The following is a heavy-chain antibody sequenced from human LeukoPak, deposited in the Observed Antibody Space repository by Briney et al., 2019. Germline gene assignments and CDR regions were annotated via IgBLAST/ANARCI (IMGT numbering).Heavy chain of an antibody. J-gene: IGHJ4*02. Sequence: PSETLSLTCAVSGGSFSGSYWNWIRKPPGKGLEWIGEINHSGNTNYNPSPKSRVTISVDTSKNQFSLTLASVTAADTAVYFCATFVTTGNLLFDYWGQGALVTVSS. V-gene: IGHV4-34*01. D-gene: IGHD1-1*01. CDR3: ATFVTTGNLLFDY. CDR2: INHSGNT. CDR1: GGSFSGSY.